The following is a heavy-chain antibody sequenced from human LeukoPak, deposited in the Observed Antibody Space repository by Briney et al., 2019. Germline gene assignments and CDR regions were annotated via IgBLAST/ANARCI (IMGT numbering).Heavy chain of an antibody. D-gene: IGHD3-22*01. CDR2: IRYDGSNK. CDR1: GFTFSSYG. J-gene: IGHJ4*02. V-gene: IGHV3-30*02. Sequence: GGSLRLSCAASGFTFSSYGMHWVRQAPGKGLEWVAFIRYDGSNKYYADSVKGRFTISRDNSKNTLYLQMNSLRAEDTAVYYCASDLSSGYYAGFGYWGQGTLVTVSS. CDR3: ASDLSSGYYAGFGY.